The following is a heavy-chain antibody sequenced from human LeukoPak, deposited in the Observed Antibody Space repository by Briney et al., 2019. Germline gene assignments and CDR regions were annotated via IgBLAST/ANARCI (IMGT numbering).Heavy chain of an antibody. D-gene: IGHD4-23*01. V-gene: IGHV3-7*01. CDR1: GFTFSDYW. J-gene: IGHJ4*02. CDR3: ATDRKVGTWDPRFNY. Sequence: GGSLRLSCSASGFTFSDYWRMWVRQAPGKGLEWVGNIRQDDSEKNYVDSVKGRFNISRDNAKFSLYLQMNSLRAEDTAIYYCATDRKVGTWDPRFNYWGQGTLVTVSS. CDR2: IRQDDSEK.